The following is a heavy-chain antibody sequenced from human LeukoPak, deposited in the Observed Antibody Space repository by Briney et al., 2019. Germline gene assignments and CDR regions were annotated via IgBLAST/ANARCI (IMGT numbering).Heavy chain of an antibody. Sequence: PGGSLRLSCAASGFTFSDYYMSWTRQAPGKGLEWVSYISSSGSTIYYADSVKGRFTISRDNSKNTLYLQMNSLRAEDTAVYYCAKRSAESSGYFNYWGQGILVTVSS. V-gene: IGHV3-11*01. CDR3: AKRSAESSGYFNY. D-gene: IGHD6-19*01. CDR1: GFTFSDYY. J-gene: IGHJ4*02. CDR2: ISSSGSTI.